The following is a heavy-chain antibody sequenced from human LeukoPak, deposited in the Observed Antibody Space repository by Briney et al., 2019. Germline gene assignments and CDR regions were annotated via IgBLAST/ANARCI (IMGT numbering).Heavy chain of an antibody. D-gene: IGHD2-15*01. CDR3: ARVMSCSGGSCYHFDY. Sequence: GASVKVSCKASGYTFTSYGISWVRQAPGQGLEWMGWISAYNGNTNYAQKLQGRVTMTTDTSTSTAYMELRSLRSDDTAVYYCARVMSCSGGSCYHFDYWSQGTLVTVSS. CDR1: GYTFTSYG. J-gene: IGHJ4*02. CDR2: ISAYNGNT. V-gene: IGHV1-18*01.